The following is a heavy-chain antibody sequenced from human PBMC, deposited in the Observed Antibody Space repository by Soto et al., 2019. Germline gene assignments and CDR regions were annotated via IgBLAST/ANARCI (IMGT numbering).Heavy chain of an antibody. D-gene: IGHD6-13*01. Sequence: SLTMSLTCCVGKDCSTSSSHYCGKNRQPPGKGLEWIGSIYYSGSTYYNPSLKSRVTISVDTSKNQFSLKLSSVTAADTAVYYCASRRYSSSLSYYWGQGTLVTVSS. CDR3: ASRRYSSSLSYY. V-gene: IGHV4-39*01. CDR2: IYYSGST. J-gene: IGHJ4*02. CDR1: KDCSTSSSHY.